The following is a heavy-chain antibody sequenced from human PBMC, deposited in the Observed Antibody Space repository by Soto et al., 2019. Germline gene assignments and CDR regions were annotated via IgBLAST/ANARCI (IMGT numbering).Heavy chain of an antibody. J-gene: IGHJ4*02. CDR1: GFTFSDYY. V-gene: IGHV3-11*01. CDR3: ARAPPYYYDSSGYYYGY. CDR2: ISSSGSTI. Sequence: GGSLRLSCAASGFTFSDYYMSWIRQAPGKGLEWVSYISSSGSTIYYADSVKGRFTISRDNAKNSLYLQMNSLRAEDTAVYYCARAPPYYYDSSGYYYGYWRQGTLVTVS. D-gene: IGHD3-22*01.